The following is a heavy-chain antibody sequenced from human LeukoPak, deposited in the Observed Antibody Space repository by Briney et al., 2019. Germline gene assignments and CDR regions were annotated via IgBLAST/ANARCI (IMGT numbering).Heavy chain of an antibody. CDR1: GFTFSSYA. D-gene: IGHD6-19*01. V-gene: IGHV3-23*01. CDR3: AKVTPITYSSGWYQDY. J-gene: IGHJ4*02. CDR2: ISGSGGST. Sequence: GGSLRLSCAASGFTFSSYAMSWVRQAPGKGLKWVSAISGSGGSTYYADSVKGRFTISRDNSKNTLYLQMNSLRAEDTAVYYCAKVTPITYSSGWYQDYWGQGTLVTVSS.